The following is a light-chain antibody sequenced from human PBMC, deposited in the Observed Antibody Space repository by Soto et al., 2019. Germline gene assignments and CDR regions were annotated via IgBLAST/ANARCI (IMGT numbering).Light chain of an antibody. Sequence: DIQMTQSPSSLSASVGDRVTITCRASQDIRNDLGWYQQKPGKAPKLLIYKASTLETGVPSNFSGSGSGTEFSLTISSLQPEDFATYYSQQYHAYPWTFGQGTKVDIK. V-gene: IGKV1-17*01. CDR3: QQYHAYPWT. CDR2: KAS. CDR1: QDIRND. J-gene: IGKJ1*01.